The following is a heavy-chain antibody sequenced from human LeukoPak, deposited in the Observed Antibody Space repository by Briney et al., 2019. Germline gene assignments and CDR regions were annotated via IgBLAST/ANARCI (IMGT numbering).Heavy chain of an antibody. Sequence: PGGSLRLSCAASGFTFSSYSMNWVRQAPGKGLEWVSSISSSSSYIYYADSVKGRFTISRDNAKNSLYLQMNSLRAEDTPVYYCASSRIAVAGTGQGYFDYWGQGTLVTVSS. V-gene: IGHV3-21*01. J-gene: IGHJ4*02. D-gene: IGHD6-19*01. CDR2: ISSSSSYI. CDR3: ASSRIAVAGTGQGYFDY. CDR1: GFTFSSYS.